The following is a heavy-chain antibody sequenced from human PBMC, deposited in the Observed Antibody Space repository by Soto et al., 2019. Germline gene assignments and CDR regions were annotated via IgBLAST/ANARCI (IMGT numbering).Heavy chain of an antibody. J-gene: IGHJ6*02. CDR1: GFTVSSNY. Sequence: GGSLRLSCAASGFTVSSNYMSWVRQAPGKGLEWVSVIYSGGSTYYADSVKGRFTISRDNSKNTLYLQMNSLRAEDTAVYYCARDRVAAAGTLESGPLHTPPLARYYYYYGMDVWGQGTTVTVSS. D-gene: IGHD6-13*01. CDR3: ARDRVAAAGTLESGPLHTPPLARYYYYYGMDV. CDR2: IYSGGST. V-gene: IGHV3-53*01.